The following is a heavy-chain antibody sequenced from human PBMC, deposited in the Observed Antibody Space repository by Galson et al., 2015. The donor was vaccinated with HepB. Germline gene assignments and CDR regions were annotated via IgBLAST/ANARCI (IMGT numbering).Heavy chain of an antibody. CDR1: GYNFTYYA. J-gene: IGHJ6*03. CDR3: ASSGFNDLLGYYYYMDV. D-gene: IGHD3-10*01. CDR2: INTHTGNS. V-gene: IGHV7-4-1*02. Sequence: SVKVSCKASGYNFTYYAINWVRQAPGQGLEWMGWINTHTGNSAYAQGFRGRFVFSLDTSVSTTFLRISSLKPEDTAVYYCASSGFNDLLGYYYYMDVWGKGTMVTVSS.